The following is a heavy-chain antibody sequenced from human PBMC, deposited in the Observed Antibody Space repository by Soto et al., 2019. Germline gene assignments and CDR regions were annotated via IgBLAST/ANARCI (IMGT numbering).Heavy chain of an antibody. CDR1: GFSFSSYA. Sequence: HPGGSLRLSCAAPGFSFSSYAMSWVRQAPGKGLEWVSVIGARSGSTYYADSVKGRFTISRDNSKNTLYLQMNSLRAEDTAVYYCAKEELGHYFDYWGQGTLVTVSS. D-gene: IGHD7-27*01. J-gene: IGHJ4*02. CDR3: AKEELGHYFDY. V-gene: IGHV3-23*01. CDR2: IGARSGST.